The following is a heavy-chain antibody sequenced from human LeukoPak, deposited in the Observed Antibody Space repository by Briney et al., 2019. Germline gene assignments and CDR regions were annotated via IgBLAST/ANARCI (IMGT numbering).Heavy chain of an antibody. J-gene: IGHJ4*02. CDR2: ITWNDDK. CDR3: AHGPVIEAAGTGYFDY. V-gene: IGHV2-5*01. Sequence: SGPTLVKPPQTLTLTCTFSGFSLTTRGVGVGWIRQPPGKALEWLALITWNDDKRYSPSLRSRLTITKDTSKNQVVLTMTIMDPRDTATYYCAHGPVIEAAGTGYFDYWGQGTLVTVSS. D-gene: IGHD6-13*01. CDR1: GFSLTTRGVG.